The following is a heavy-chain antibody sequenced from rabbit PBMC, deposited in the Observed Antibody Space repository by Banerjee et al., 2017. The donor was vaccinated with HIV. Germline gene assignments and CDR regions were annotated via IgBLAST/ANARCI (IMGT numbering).Heavy chain of an antibody. V-gene: IGHV1S45*01. J-gene: IGHJ4*01. CDR3: ARDSYDDSGDGDLFFDL. Sequence: QEQLKETGGGLVQPGGSLTLSCKGSGFDFSSNTMCWVRQAPGKGLEWIACIYAGSSGDSYYATWTKGRFTIAKTSSTTVTLQMTSLAAADTATYFCARDSYDDSGDGDLFFDLWGPGTL. CDR1: GFDFSSNT. CDR2: IYAGSSGDS. D-gene: IGHD2-1*01.